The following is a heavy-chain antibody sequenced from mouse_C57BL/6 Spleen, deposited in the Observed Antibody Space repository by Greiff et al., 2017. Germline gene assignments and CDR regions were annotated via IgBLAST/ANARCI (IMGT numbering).Heavy chain of an antibody. V-gene: IGHV5-16*01. Sequence: EVKLVESEGGLVQPGSSMKLSCTASGFTFSDYYMAWVRQVPEKGLEWVANINYDGSSTYYLDSLKSRFIISRDNAKNILYLQMSSLKSEDTATYYCARDDGYYVSWYFDVWGTGTTVTVSS. D-gene: IGHD2-3*01. CDR3: ARDDGYYVSWYFDV. CDR2: INYDGSST. J-gene: IGHJ1*03. CDR1: GFTFSDYY.